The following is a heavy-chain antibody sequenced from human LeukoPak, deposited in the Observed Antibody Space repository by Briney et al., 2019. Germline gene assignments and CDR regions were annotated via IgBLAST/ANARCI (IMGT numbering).Heavy chain of an antibody. J-gene: IGHJ3*02. CDR3: ARGAFGVYAFDI. V-gene: IGHV3-74*01. D-gene: IGHD3-3*01. CDR2: ITPDGTST. Sequence: SGGSLRLSCEGSGFTFSTYWMHWVRQAPGKGLVWVSRITPDGTSTTYADSVKGRFTISRDNAKNTLYVQMNSLRAEDTAVYYCARGAFGVYAFDIWGQGTMVTVSS. CDR1: GFTFSTYW.